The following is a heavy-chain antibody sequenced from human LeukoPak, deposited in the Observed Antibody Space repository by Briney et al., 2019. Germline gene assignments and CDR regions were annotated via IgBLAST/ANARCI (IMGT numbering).Heavy chain of an antibody. J-gene: IGHJ4*02. CDR3: AREVRSSGWRKEDY. D-gene: IGHD6-19*01. V-gene: IGHV1-18*01. CDR2: INAYNGNT. CDR1: GYTFTSYG. Sequence: ASVKVSCKASGYTFTSYGISWVRQAPGQGLEWMGWINAYNGNTNYAQKLQGRVTMTTDTSTSTAYMELRSLRSDDTAVYYCAREVRSSGWRKEDYWGQGTLVTVSS.